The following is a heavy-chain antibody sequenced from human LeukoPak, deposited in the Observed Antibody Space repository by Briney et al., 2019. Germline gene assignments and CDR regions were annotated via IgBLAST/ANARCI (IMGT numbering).Heavy chain of an antibody. CDR1: GFTFSSYA. Sequence: GGSLRLSCAASGFTFSSYAMSWVRQAPGKGLEWVSAISGSGGSTYYADSVKGRFTISRDNSKNTLYLQMNSLRAEDTAVYYCAKDQRGWYGRDWFDPWGQGTLVTVSS. D-gene: IGHD6-19*01. CDR3: AKDQRGWYGRDWFDP. V-gene: IGHV3-23*01. CDR2: ISGSGGST. J-gene: IGHJ5*02.